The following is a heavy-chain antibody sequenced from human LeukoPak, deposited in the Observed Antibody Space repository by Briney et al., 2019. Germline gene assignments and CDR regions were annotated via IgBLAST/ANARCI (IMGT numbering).Heavy chain of an antibody. CDR1: GYTFTSYY. Sequence: ASVKVSCKASGYTFTSYYMHWVRQAPGQGLEWMGIINPSGGSTSYAQKFQGRVTMTRDTSTSTVYMELSSLRSEDTAVYYCARDRAAARPDDRAFDIWGQGTMVTVSS. CDR3: ARDRAAARPDDRAFDI. CDR2: INPSGGST. D-gene: IGHD6-6*01. J-gene: IGHJ3*02. V-gene: IGHV1-46*01.